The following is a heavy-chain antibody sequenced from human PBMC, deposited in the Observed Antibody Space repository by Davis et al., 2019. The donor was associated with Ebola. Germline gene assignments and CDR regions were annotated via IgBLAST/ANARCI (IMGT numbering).Heavy chain of an antibody. CDR2: IYSGGST. V-gene: IGHV3-53*01. Sequence: PGGSLRLSCAASGFIVSSNYMSWVRQAPGKGLEWVSVIYSGGSTYYADSVKGRFTISRDNSKNTLYLQMNSLRAEDTAVYYCSIAAAGHGGDYWGQGTLVTVSS. J-gene: IGHJ4*02. CDR1: GFIVSSNY. D-gene: IGHD6-13*01. CDR3: SIAAAGHGGDY.